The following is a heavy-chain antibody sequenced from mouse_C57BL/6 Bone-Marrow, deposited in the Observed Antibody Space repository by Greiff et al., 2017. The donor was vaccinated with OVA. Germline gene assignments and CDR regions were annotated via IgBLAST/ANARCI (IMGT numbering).Heavy chain of an antibody. CDR2: IYPRSGNT. CDR1: GYTFTSYG. CDR3: ARRATGTGDY. D-gene: IGHD4-1*02. Sequence: VQLQQSGAELARPGASVKLSCKASGYTFTSYGISWVKQRTGQGLEWIGEIYPRSGNTYYTEKFKGKATLTADKSSSTSYMELRSLTSEDAAVYFCARRATGTGDYWGQGTTLTVSS. J-gene: IGHJ2*01. V-gene: IGHV1-81*01.